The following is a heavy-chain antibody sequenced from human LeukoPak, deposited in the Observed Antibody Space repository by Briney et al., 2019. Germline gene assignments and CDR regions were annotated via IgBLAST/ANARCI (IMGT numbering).Heavy chain of an antibody. V-gene: IGHV1-2*02. J-gene: IGHJ4*02. CDR3: ARPLYYYYDSSGYSAGY. CDR2: INPNSGGT. D-gene: IGHD3-22*01. CDR1: GYTFTGYY. Sequence: VASVKVSCKASGYTFTGYYMHWVRQAPGQGLEWMGWINPNSGGTNYAQKFQGGVTMTRDTSISTAYMELSRLRSDDTAVYYCARPLYYYYDSSGYSAGYWGQGTLVTVSS.